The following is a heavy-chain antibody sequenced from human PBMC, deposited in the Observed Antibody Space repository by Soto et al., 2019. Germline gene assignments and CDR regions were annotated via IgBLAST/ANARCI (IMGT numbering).Heavy chain of an antibody. V-gene: IGHV3-23*01. CDR3: ATGSGSYYPIPSY. D-gene: IGHD1-26*01. CDR1: GFTFSSYA. CDR2: ISGSGGST. Sequence: GGALRLSCAASGFTFSSYAMSWVRQAPGKGLEWVSAISGSGGSTYYADSVKGRFTISRDNSKNTLYLQMNSLRAEDTAVYYCATGSGSYYPIPSYWGQGTLVTVSS. J-gene: IGHJ4*02.